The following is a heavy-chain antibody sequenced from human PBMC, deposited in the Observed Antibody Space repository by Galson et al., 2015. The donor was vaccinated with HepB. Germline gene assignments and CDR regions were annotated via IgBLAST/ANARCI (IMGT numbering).Heavy chain of an antibody. CDR1: GFTFGAYE. CDR2: ISSNGYMI. V-gene: IGHV3-48*03. D-gene: IGHD3-10*01. CDR3: VRDDALWSWYFDS. Sequence: LRLSCAASGFTFGAYEMNWVRQAPGKGLEWISYISSNGYMIYYAESVKGRFTVSRDNARDSLYLQMNSLRVEDAAVYYCVRDDALWSWYFDSWGQGILVTVSS. J-gene: IGHJ4*02.